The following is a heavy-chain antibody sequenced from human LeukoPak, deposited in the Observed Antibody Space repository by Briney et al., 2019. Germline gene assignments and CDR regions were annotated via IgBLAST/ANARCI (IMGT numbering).Heavy chain of an antibody. Sequence: PGGSLRLSCAASGFTFRRYGMSWVRQAPGKGLEWVSAISGSGGSTFYSDSVKGRFTISRDNSKNTLYLQMNSLRAEDTAVYYCANPGIAVAGHPPRFQHWGQGTLVTVSS. CDR1: GFTFRRYG. V-gene: IGHV3-23*01. CDR2: ISGSGGST. CDR3: ANPGIAVAGHPPRFQH. D-gene: IGHD6-19*01. J-gene: IGHJ1*01.